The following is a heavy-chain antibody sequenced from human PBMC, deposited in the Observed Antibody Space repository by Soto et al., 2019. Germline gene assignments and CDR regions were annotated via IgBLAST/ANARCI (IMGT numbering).Heavy chain of an antibody. D-gene: IGHD3-22*01. Sequence: PGGSLRLSCAASGFTFSNAWMSWVRQAPGKGLEWVGRIKSKTDGGTTDYAAPVKGRFTISRDDSKNTLYPQMNSLKTEDTAVYYCTTGGPLLPVYYYYGMDVWGQGTTVTVSS. J-gene: IGHJ6*02. CDR2: IKSKTDGGTT. CDR1: GFTFSNAW. V-gene: IGHV3-15*01. CDR3: TTGGPLLPVYYYYGMDV.